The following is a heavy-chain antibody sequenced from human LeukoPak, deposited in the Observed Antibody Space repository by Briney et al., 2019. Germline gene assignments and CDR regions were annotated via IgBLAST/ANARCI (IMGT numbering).Heavy chain of an antibody. V-gene: IGHV4-30-4*08. J-gene: IGHJ5*02. CDR3: ARDTLNDYGDLNWFDP. Sequence: SQTLSLTCTVSGGSISSGDYYWSWIRQPPGKGLEWIGYIYYSGSTYYNPSLKSRVTISVDTSKNQFSLKLSPVTAADTAVYYCARDTLNDYGDLNWFDPWGQGTLVTVSS. CDR2: IYYSGST. D-gene: IGHD4-17*01. CDR1: GGSISSGDYY.